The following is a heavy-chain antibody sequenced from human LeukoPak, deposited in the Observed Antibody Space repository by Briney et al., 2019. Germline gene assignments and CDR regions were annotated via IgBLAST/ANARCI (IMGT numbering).Heavy chain of an antibody. Sequence: KPGGSLRLSCAASGFTFSSYSMNWVRQAPGKGLEWVSSISSSSSYIYYADSVKGRFTIFRDNAKNSLYLQMNSLRAEDTAVYYCARDELGYCSSTSCPRNYGMDVWGKGTTVTVSS. CDR3: ARDELGYCSSTSCPRNYGMDV. CDR2: ISSSSSYI. J-gene: IGHJ6*04. D-gene: IGHD2-2*03. CDR1: GFTFSSYS. V-gene: IGHV3-21*01.